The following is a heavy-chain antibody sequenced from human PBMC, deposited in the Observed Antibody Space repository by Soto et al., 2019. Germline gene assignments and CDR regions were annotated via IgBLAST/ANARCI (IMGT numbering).Heavy chain of an antibody. CDR3: TRDIGGKGAY. Sequence: GGSLRLSCAASGFTFSRYWMHWVRKVPGKGLLWVSRIDEYGSTINYADSVKGRFTISRDNARNTLYLEMNSLRAEDTALYYCTRDIGGKGAYWGPGTLVTVSS. CDR2: IDEYGSTI. CDR1: GFTFSRYW. D-gene: IGHD3-10*01. J-gene: IGHJ4*02. V-gene: IGHV3-74*01.